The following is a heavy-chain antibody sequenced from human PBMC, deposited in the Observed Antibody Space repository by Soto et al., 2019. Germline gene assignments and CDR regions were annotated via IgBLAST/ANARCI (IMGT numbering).Heavy chain of an antibody. D-gene: IGHD5-18*01. Sequence: QVQLVQSGAEVKKPGSSVKVSCKASGGTFSSYAISWVRQAPGQGLEWMGGIIPIFGTANYAQKFQGRVTITADESTSTAYMELSSLRSEDTAVYYCARGRDTAMAIGGYYYGIDVWGQGTTVTVSS. CDR1: GGTFSSYA. V-gene: IGHV1-69*01. CDR2: IIPIFGTA. J-gene: IGHJ6*01. CDR3: ARGRDTAMAIGGYYYGIDV.